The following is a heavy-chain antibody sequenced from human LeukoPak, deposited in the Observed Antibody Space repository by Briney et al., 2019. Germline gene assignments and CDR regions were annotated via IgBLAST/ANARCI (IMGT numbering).Heavy chain of an antibody. CDR2: ITGSGGYT. J-gene: IGHJ4*02. D-gene: IGHD3-22*01. CDR3: AKQSLYDSSGHFHY. CDR1: GFTFSGYW. V-gene: IGHV3-23*01. Sequence: GGSLGLSCAASGFTFSGYWMSWVRQAPGKGLEWVSTITGSGGYTYYADSVKGRFTISRDNSKNTLFLRMNSLRAEDTAVYFCAKQSLYDSSGHFHYWGQGTPVTVSS.